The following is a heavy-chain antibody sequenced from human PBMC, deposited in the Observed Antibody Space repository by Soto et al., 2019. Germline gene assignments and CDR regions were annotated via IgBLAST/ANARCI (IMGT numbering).Heavy chain of an antibody. D-gene: IGHD6-19*01. CDR3: ASVGAERQWLEGSLY. CDR1: GTSISSYS. Sequence: SETLSLTCAVSGTSISSYSWGWIRQPPGKGLEYIGYLYYTGSTNYNPSLKSRVTISVDTSNTQFSLKLTSVTAADTAVYYCASVGAERQWLEGSLYWGPGTLVTVSS. J-gene: IGHJ4*02. CDR2: LYYTGST. V-gene: IGHV4-59*01.